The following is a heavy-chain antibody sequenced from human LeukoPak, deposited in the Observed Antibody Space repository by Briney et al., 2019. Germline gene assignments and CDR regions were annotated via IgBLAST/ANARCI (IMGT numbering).Heavy chain of an antibody. J-gene: IGHJ4*02. D-gene: IGHD6-13*01. Sequence: SGTLSLTCAVSGGSISSSNWWSWVRQPPGKGLEWIGYIYYSGSTYYNPSLKSRVTISVDTSKNQFSLKLSSVTAADTAVYYCARGYSSSWEFDYWGQGTLVTVSS. CDR1: GGSISSSNW. CDR3: ARGYSSSWEFDY. V-gene: IGHV4-4*02. CDR2: IYYSGST.